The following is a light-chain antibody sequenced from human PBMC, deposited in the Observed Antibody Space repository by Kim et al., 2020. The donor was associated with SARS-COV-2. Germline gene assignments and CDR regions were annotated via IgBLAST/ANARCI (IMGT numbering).Light chain of an antibody. J-gene: IGKJ1*01. CDR2: DAS. CDR3: QLRAT. CDR1: QSVSSY. Sequence: EIVLTQSPATLSLSPGERATLSCRASQSVSSYLAWYQQKPGRAPRLLIYDASNRATGIPARFSGSGSGTDFTLTISSLEPEDFAVYYCQLRATFGQGTKVDIK. V-gene: IGKV3-11*01.